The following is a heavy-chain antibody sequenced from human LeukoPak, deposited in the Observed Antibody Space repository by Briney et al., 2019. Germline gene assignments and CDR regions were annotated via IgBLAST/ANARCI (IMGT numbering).Heavy chain of an antibody. CDR2: FDPEDGGT. CDR3: ATPPTYYYDSSGYYYGYFQH. J-gene: IGHJ1*01. Sequence: GASVKVSCKVSGYTLTELSMHWVRQAPGKGLEWMGGFDPEDGGTIYAQKFQGRVTMTEDTSTDTAYMELSSLRSEDTAVYYCATPPTYYYDSSGYYYGYFQHWGQGTLVTVSS. CDR1: GYTLTELS. V-gene: IGHV1-24*01. D-gene: IGHD3-22*01.